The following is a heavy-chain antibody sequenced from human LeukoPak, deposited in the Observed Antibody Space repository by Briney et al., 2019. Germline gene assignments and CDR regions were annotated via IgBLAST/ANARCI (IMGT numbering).Heavy chain of an antibody. D-gene: IGHD4-23*01. J-gene: IGHJ4*02. CDR1: GFTFSRYW. CDR3: ARQFDYGGNLPPDY. CDR2: ISSSSSYI. V-gene: IGHV3-21*01. Sequence: NAGGSLRLSCVGSGFTFSRYWLNWVRQAPGKGLEWVSSISSSSSYIYYADSVKGRFTISRDNAKNSLYLQMNSLRAEDTAVYYCARQFDYGGNLPPDYWGQGTLVTVSS.